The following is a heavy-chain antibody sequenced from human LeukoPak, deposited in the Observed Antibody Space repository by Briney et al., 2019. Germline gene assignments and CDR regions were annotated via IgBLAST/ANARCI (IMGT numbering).Heavy chain of an antibody. CDR2: ISYDGSNK. Sequence: GRSLRLSCAASGFTFSSYAMHWVRQAPGKGLEWVAVISYDGSNKYYADSVKGRFTISRDNSKNTLYLQMNSLRAEDTAVYYCASSPLPGYSYGSYYFDYWGQGTLVTVSS. V-gene: IGHV3-30-3*01. CDR1: GFTFSSYA. J-gene: IGHJ4*02. CDR3: ASSPLPGYSYGSYYFDY. D-gene: IGHD5-18*01.